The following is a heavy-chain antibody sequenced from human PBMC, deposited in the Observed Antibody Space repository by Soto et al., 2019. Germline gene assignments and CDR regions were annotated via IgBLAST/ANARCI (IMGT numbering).Heavy chain of an antibody. CDR3: ARDGAGAYGLGWFDP. V-gene: IGHV4-31*03. D-gene: IGHD2-21*01. CDR1: GDSISRGGYY. Sequence: QVQLQESGPGLVKPSQTLSLTCTVSGDSISRGGYYWNWLRQHPRKGLEWIGYIYHSGSTIYNPSLKCRVTISVYTSKNRLSLELSNVTAADTAVYYCARDGAGAYGLGWFDPWGQGILVTVSS. J-gene: IGHJ5*02. CDR2: IYHSGST.